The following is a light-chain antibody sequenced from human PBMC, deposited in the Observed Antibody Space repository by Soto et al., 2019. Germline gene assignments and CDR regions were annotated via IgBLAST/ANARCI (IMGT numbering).Light chain of an antibody. J-gene: IGKJ4*01. CDR1: QGVGSN. CDR3: QQYNYWPPVT. CDR2: GAS. V-gene: IGKV3-15*01. Sequence: EIEMTQSPATLSVSPGERATLSCRASQGVGSNLAWYQHKPGQAPRLLIFGASTRATDIPARFSGSGSGTEFTLTISSVQSVDFAVYYCQQYNYWPPVTFGGGTKVEIK.